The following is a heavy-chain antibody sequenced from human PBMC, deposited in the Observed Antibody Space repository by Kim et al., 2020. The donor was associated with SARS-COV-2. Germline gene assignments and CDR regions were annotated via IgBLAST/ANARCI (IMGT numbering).Heavy chain of an antibody. CDR2: ISGSGGST. CDR3: AKDKHYCSGGSCLPRVWFDP. Sequence: GGSLRLSCAASGLTFSGYAMSWVRQAPGKGLEWVSAISGSGGSTYYADSVKGRFTISRDNSKNTLYLQMNSLRAEDTAVYYCAKDKHYCSGGSCLPRVWFDPWGQGTLVTVSS. D-gene: IGHD2-15*01. J-gene: IGHJ5*02. CDR1: GLTFSGYA. V-gene: IGHV3-23*01.